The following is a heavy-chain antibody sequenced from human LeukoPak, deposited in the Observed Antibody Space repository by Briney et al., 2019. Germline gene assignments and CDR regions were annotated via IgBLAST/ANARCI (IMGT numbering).Heavy chain of an antibody. Sequence: PSETLSLTCTVSGGSISGYYWSWIRQPPGKGLEWIGEINHSGSTNYNPSLKSRVTISVDTSKNQFSLKLSSVTAADTAVYYCARGVQQLVPFDYWGQGTLVTVSS. CDR2: INHSGST. J-gene: IGHJ4*02. CDR1: GGSISGYY. CDR3: ARGVQQLVPFDY. D-gene: IGHD6-13*01. V-gene: IGHV4-34*01.